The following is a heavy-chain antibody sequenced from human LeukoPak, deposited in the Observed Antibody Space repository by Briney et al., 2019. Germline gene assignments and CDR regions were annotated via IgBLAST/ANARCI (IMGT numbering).Heavy chain of an antibody. CDR3: ARDPRDDYGDYDGLDP. CDR2: IKPNSGGT. Sequence: GASVKVSCKASGYSFTGYFMHWVRQAPGQGLEWMGWIKPNSGGTNYAQKFQGRVTMTRDTSISTAYMELSRLRSDDTAVYYCARDPRDDYGDYDGLDPWGQGTLVTVSS. D-gene: IGHD4-17*01. V-gene: IGHV1-2*02. J-gene: IGHJ5*02. CDR1: GYSFTGYF.